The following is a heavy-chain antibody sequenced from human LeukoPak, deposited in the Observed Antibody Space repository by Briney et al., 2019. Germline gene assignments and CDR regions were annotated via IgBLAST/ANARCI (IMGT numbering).Heavy chain of an antibody. J-gene: IGHJ4*02. V-gene: IGHV3-15*01. D-gene: IGHD3-3*01. CDR1: GFTFSNAW. CDR3: TTTFWSARLSSDY. CDR2: KSRPDGGTT. Sequence: GGSLRLSCAASGFTFSNAWMSWVRQAPGKGLECVGRKSRPDGGTTDYAAPVKGRFTVSRDDSKNTLYLQMNSLKTEDTAVYYCTTTFWSARLSSDYWGQGTLVTVSS.